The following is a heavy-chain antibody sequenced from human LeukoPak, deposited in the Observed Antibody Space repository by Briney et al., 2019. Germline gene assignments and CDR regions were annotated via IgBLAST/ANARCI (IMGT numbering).Heavy chain of an antibody. J-gene: IGHJ4*02. V-gene: IGHV3-30*03. CDR3: ARKRGAVAGRDYFDS. D-gene: IGHD6-19*01. CDR1: GFTFSNYD. CDR2: ISYDGSKK. Sequence: PGGSLRLSCAASGFTFSNYDMHWVRQAPGKGLEWVAVISYDGSKKYYGDSVKGRFTISRDNSKNTLYLQMNSLRAEDTAVYYCARKRGAVAGRDYFDSWGQGTLVTV.